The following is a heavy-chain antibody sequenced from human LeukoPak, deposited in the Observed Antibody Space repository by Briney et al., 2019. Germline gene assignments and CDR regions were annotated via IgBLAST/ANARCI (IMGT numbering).Heavy chain of an antibody. CDR3: ARGARKGDDYGGFFDY. CDR2: ISGSGGST. Sequence: GGSLRLSCAASGFTFSSYAMSWVRQAPGKGLEWVSAISGSGGSTYYADSVKGRFTISRDNSKNTLFLQMNSLRTEDTAVYYCARGARKGDDYGGFFDYWGQGTLVTVSS. D-gene: IGHD4-23*01. CDR1: GFTFSSYA. V-gene: IGHV3-23*01. J-gene: IGHJ4*02.